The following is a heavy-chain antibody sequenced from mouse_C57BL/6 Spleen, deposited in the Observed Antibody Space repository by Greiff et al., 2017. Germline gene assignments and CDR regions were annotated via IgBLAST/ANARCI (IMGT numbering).Heavy chain of an antibody. Sequence: VQLQQSGAELVRPGSSVKLSCKASGYTFTSYWMDWVKQRPGQGLEWIGNIYPSDSETHYNQKFKDKATLTVDKSSSTAYMQLSSLTSEDSAVYYCARWHYYGSSPAWFAYWGQGTLVTVSA. CDR3: ARWHYYGSSPAWFAY. CDR2: IYPSDSET. J-gene: IGHJ3*01. V-gene: IGHV1-61*01. D-gene: IGHD1-1*01. CDR1: GYTFTSYW.